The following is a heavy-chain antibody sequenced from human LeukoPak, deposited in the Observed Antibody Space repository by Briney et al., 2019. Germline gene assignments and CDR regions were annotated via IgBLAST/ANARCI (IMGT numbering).Heavy chain of an antibody. Sequence: ASVKVSCKASGYTFSSYGISWVRRAPGQGLEWMGWISVYNGNTNYAQKLQGRVTMTTDTSTSTAYMELRSLRSDDTAVYYCARDAIVVVPAAYYFDYWGQGTLVTVSS. CDR1: GYTFSSYG. CDR2: ISVYNGNT. CDR3: ARDAIVVVPAAYYFDY. J-gene: IGHJ4*02. D-gene: IGHD2-2*01. V-gene: IGHV1-18*01.